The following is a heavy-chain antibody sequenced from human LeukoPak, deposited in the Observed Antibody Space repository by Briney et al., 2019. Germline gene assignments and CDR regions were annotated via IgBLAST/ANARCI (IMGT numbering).Heavy chain of an antibody. V-gene: IGHV1-8*03. CDR1: GYTFTSYD. CDR3: AIQTSVTTGSRYFDL. Sequence: GASVKVSCKASGYTFTSYDINWVRQATGQGLEWMGWMNPSSGNTGYAQKFQGRVTISRNTSITTSYMELSSLRSDDTAVYYCAIQTSVTTGSRYFDLWGRGTLVTVSS. J-gene: IGHJ2*01. D-gene: IGHD4-17*01. CDR2: MNPSSGNT.